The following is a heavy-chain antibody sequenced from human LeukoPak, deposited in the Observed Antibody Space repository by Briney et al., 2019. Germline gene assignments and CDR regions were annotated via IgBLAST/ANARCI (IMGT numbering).Heavy chain of an antibody. J-gene: IGHJ5*02. CDR3: ARDSTTRSLADP. CDR1: GYTFTNYY. D-gene: IGHD2/OR15-2a*01. Sequence: SVRISCKASGYTFTNYYLHWVRQAPGQGLEWMGIIHPSGGSTAYAQKFPGRVTMTRDTSTRTVYMELSSLRSEDTAVYYCARDSTTRSLADPRGAGNPGTVSS. CDR2: IHPSGGST. V-gene: IGHV1-46*01.